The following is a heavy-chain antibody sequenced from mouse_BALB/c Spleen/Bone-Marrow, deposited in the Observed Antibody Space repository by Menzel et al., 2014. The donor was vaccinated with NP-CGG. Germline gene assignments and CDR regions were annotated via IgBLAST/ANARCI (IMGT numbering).Heavy chain of an antibody. CDR3: ASPIYYDSWFAY. D-gene: IGHD2-4*01. CDR1: GYSFTGYY. J-gene: IGHJ3*01. V-gene: IGHV1S34*01. Sequence: LVKTGASVKISCKASGYSFTGYYIHWVKQSHEKSLEWIGYISCYNGATSYNQEFKGKATFTVDTSSSTAYVQFNSLTSEDSAVYYCASPIYYDSWFAYWGQGTLVTVSA. CDR2: ISCYNGAT.